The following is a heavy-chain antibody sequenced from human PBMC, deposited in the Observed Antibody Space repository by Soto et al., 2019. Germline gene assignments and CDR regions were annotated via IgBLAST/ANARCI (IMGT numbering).Heavy chain of an antibody. V-gene: IGHV1-46*01. D-gene: IGHD1-26*01. Sequence: ASVKVSCKASGYIFIHYYIHWVRQAPGQGLEWMAIINPNGGSTNYAQKFQGRVTVTSDTSTSTVSMELNSLGSDDTAVYYCARDHAVGAHDIWGQGTMVTVSS. CDR1: GYIFIHYY. CDR3: ARDHAVGAHDI. J-gene: IGHJ3*02. CDR2: INPNGGST.